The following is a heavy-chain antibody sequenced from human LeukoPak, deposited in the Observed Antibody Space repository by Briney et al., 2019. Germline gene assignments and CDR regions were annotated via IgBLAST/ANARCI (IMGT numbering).Heavy chain of an antibody. CDR2: SRNIARSYTT. V-gene: IGHV3-72*01. Sequence: GGSLRLSCAASGFTLSDHYMDWVRRAPGKGLEWVGRSRNIARSYTTDYAASVKGRFSISRDDSNNSLYLQMNSLKTEDTAVYYCARVYGSSREGGYWGQGTLVTVSS. D-gene: IGHD6-13*01. CDR1: GFTLSDHY. CDR3: ARVYGSSREGGY. J-gene: IGHJ4*02.